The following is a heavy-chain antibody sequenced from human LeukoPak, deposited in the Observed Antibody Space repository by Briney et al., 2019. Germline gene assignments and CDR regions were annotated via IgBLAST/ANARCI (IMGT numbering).Heavy chain of an antibody. J-gene: IGHJ4*02. CDR2: ISAYNGNT. Sequence: XSVKVSCKASGYTFTSYGISWVRQAPGQGREWMGWISAYNGNTNYAQKLQGRVTMTTDTSTSTAYMELRSLRSDDTAVYYCARDFFDSSSSLFFDYWGQGTLVTVSS. D-gene: IGHD6-6*01. CDR3: ARDFFDSSSSLFFDY. CDR1: GYTFTSYG. V-gene: IGHV1-18*01.